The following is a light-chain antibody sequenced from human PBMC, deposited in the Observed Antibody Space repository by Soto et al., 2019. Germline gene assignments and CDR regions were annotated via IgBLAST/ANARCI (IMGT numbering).Light chain of an antibody. J-gene: IGKJ1*01. CDR1: QSVVTN. CDR2: GAS. Sequence: EVVMTQSPATLSVSPGERATLSCRASQSVVTNLVWYQQKPGQSPRLLIYGASTRATGIPARFTGSGSGTEFTLTISSLQSEDFAIYYCQQYNNWPQTFGQGTKVEIK. V-gene: IGKV3-15*01. CDR3: QQYNNWPQT.